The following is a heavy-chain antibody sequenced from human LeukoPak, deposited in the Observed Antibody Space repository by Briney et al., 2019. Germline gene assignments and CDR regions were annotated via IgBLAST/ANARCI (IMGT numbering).Heavy chain of an antibody. J-gene: IGHJ5*02. V-gene: IGHV4-39*01. D-gene: IGHD3-22*01. Sequence: PSETLSLTYTVSGGSISSGSYYWGWIRQPPGKGLEWIGSIYDSGSTYYNPSLKSRVTISVDTSKNQFSLKLSSVTAADTAVYYCARPLTYYYDSSGYSNWFDPWGQGTLVTVSS. CDR1: GGSISSGSYY. CDR2: IYDSGST. CDR3: ARPLTYYYDSSGYSNWFDP.